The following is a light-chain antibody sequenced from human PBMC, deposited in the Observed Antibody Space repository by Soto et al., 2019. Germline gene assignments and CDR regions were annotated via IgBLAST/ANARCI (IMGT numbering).Light chain of an antibody. CDR2: AAS. CDR1: QGISKY. Sequence: DIQMTQSPSSLSASVGDRVTITCRASQGISKYLAWYQQKPGKVPKLLIYAASTLQSGVPSRFSGSGSGTDFTLTISSLQPEDVATYYCQRYNSPPWAFGQGTKVEIK. V-gene: IGKV1-27*01. J-gene: IGKJ1*01. CDR3: QRYNSPPWA.